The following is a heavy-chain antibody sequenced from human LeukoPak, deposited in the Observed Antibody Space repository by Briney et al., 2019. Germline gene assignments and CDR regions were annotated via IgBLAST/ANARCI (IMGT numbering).Heavy chain of an antibody. CDR1: GFIFRNYA. J-gene: IGHJ4*02. CDR2: ISGGATSI. CDR3: VKDGED. D-gene: IGHD2-21*01. V-gene: IGHV3-23*01. Sequence: GGSLRLSCAGSGFIFRNYAMSWVRQAPGKGLEGISTISGGATSIYYADSVKGRFTISRNNSKNTVYLQMNSLRAEDTAVYYCVKDGEDWGQGTLVTVSS.